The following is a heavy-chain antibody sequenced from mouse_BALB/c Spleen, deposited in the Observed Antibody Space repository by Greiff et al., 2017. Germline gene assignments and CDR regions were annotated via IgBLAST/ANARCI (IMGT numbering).Heavy chain of an antibody. CDR1: GYTFTSYW. D-gene: IGHD1-2*01. J-gene: IGHJ3*01. CDR2: IYPGSGST. Sequence: LQQPGSELVRPGASVKLSCKASGYTFTSYWMHWVKQRHGQGLEWIGNIYPGSGSTNYDEKFKSKGTLTVDTSSSTAYMHLSSLTSEDSAVYYCTRGGTTATFAYWGQGTLVTVSA. V-gene: IGHV1S22*01. CDR3: TRGGTTATFAY.